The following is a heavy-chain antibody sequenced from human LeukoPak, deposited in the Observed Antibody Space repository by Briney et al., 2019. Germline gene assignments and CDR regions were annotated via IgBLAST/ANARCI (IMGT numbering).Heavy chain of an antibody. CDR1: GGSIRSSYYY. Sequence: KPSETLSLTCTVSGGSIRSSYYYWSWIRQPPGKGLEWIGEINHSGSTNYNPSLKSRVTISVDTSKNQFSLKLSSVTAADTAVYYCARGLYDFWSGYYTGIAFDIWGQGTMVTVSS. J-gene: IGHJ3*02. CDR2: INHSGST. D-gene: IGHD3-3*01. CDR3: ARGLYDFWSGYYTGIAFDI. V-gene: IGHV4-39*07.